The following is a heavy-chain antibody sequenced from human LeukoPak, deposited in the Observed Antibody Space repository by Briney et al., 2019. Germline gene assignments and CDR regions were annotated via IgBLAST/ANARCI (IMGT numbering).Heavy chain of an antibody. J-gene: IGHJ4*02. CDR1: GYTFTGYY. CDR3: ARETHIVVVTAIRYFDY. D-gene: IGHD2-21*02. V-gene: IGHV1-2*02. CDR2: INPNSGGT. Sequence: RASVKVSCKASGYTFTGYYMHWVRQAPGQGLEWMGWINPNSGGTNYAQKFQGRVTMTRDTSISTAYMELSRLRSDDTAVYYCARETHIVVVTAIRYFDYWGQGTLVTVSS.